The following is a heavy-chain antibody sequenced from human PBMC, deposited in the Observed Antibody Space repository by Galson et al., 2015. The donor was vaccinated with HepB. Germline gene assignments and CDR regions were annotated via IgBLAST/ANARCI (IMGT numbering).Heavy chain of an antibody. D-gene: IGHD4-17*01. CDR2: ISYDGSNK. CDR1: GFTFSSYA. CDR3: APGGTKMTTNNWFDP. Sequence: SLRLSCAASGFTFSSYAMHWVRQAPGKGLEWVAVISYDGSNKYYADSVKGRFTISRDNSKNTLYLQMNSLRAEDTAVYYCAPGGTKMTTNNWFDPWGQGTLVTVSS. V-gene: IGHV3-30*04. J-gene: IGHJ5*02.